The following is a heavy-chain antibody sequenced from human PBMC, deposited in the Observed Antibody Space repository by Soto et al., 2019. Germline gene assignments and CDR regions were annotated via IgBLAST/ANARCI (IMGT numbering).Heavy chain of an antibody. D-gene: IGHD2-15*01. CDR2: INHSGST. V-gene: IGHV4-34*01. CDR1: GGSFSGYY. CDR3: SVYCSGGSCYTFLAY. J-gene: IGHJ4*02. Sequence: SETLSLTCAVYGGSFSGYYWSWIRQPPGKGLEWIGEINHSGSTNYNPSLKSRVTISVDTSKNQFSLKLSSVTAADTAVYYCSVYCSGGSCYTFLAYCGQGTLVTVSS.